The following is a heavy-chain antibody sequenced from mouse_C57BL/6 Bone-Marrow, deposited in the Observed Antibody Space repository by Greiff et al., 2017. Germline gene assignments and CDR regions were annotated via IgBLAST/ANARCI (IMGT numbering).Heavy chain of an antibody. CDR2: IDPSDSYT. CDR3: ARIEAFYYGYFDY. J-gene: IGHJ2*01. Sequence: QVQLQHPGAELVMPGASVKLSCKASGYTFTSYWMHWVKQRPGQGLEWIGEIDPSDSYTNYNQKFKGKSTLTVDKSSSTAYMQLSSLTSEDSAVYYCARIEAFYYGYFDYWGQGTPLTVSS. V-gene: IGHV1-69*01. D-gene: IGHD1-1*01. CDR1: GYTFTSYW.